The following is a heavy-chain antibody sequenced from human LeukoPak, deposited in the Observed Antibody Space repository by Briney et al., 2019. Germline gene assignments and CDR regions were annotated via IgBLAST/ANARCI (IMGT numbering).Heavy chain of an antibody. CDR1: GFTFSNSA. Sequence: GGSLRLSCAASGFTFSNSAINWVRQAPGKGLEWVSFVSDSGGSTYYADSVKGRFTISRDNSKNTLYLQMNSLRAEDTAVYYCARESGGGAFDIWGQGTMVTVSS. D-gene: IGHD1-26*01. CDR2: VSDSGGST. V-gene: IGHV3-23*01. CDR3: ARESGGGAFDI. J-gene: IGHJ3*02.